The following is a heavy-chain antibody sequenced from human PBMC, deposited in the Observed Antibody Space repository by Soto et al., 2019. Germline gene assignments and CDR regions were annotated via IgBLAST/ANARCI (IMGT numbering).Heavy chain of an antibody. J-gene: IGHJ4*02. CDR2: ISAYNGNT. Sequence: ASVKVSCKASGYTFTSYGISWVRQAPGQGLEWMGWISAYNGNTNYAQKLQGRVTMTTDTSTSTAYMELRSLRAEDTAVYYCAKDRVAAAGPDYWGQGALVTVSS. V-gene: IGHV1-18*01. CDR1: GYTFTSYG. D-gene: IGHD6-13*01. CDR3: AKDRVAAAGPDY.